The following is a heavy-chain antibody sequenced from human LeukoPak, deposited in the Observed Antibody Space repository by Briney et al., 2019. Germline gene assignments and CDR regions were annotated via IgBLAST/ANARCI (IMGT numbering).Heavy chain of an antibody. CDR1: GFTFSSYG. V-gene: IGHV3-30*03. J-gene: IGHJ4*02. Sequence: GSLRLSCAASGFTFSSYGMHWVRQAPGKGLEWVAVISYDGSNKYYADSVKGRLTISRDNSKNTLYLQMNSLRTEDTAVYYCTRAPPGPSTYYYDSSGYYEEVDYWGQGTLVTVSS. D-gene: IGHD3-22*01. CDR3: TRAPPGPSTYYYDSSGYYEEVDY. CDR2: ISYDGSNK.